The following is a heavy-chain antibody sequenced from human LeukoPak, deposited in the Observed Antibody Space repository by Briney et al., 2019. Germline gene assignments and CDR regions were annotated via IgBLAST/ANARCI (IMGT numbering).Heavy chain of an antibody. CDR2: MNPNSGNT. V-gene: IGHV1-8*03. D-gene: IGHD1-26*01. J-gene: IGHJ4*02. CDR1: GYTFTSYD. Sequence: ASVKVSCKASGYTFTSYDINWVRQATGQGLEWMGWMNPNSGNTGYAQKFQGRVTITRNTSISTAYMELSSLRSEDTAVYYCARGYSGSYVFDYWGQGTLVTVSS. CDR3: ARGYSGSYVFDY.